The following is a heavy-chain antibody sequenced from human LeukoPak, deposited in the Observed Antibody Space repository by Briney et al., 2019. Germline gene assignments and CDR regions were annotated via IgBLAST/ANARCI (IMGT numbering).Heavy chain of an antibody. Sequence: ASVKVSCKASGYTFTSYDIHWVRQATGQGLEWMGWMNPNSGNTGYAQKFQGRVTMTRNTSISTAYMELSSLRSEDTAVYYCARRAVAYYYYYYMDVWGKGTTVTVSS. CDR1: GYTFTSYD. CDR3: ARRAVAYYYYYYMDV. J-gene: IGHJ6*03. CDR2: MNPNSGNT. D-gene: IGHD6-19*01. V-gene: IGHV1-8*01.